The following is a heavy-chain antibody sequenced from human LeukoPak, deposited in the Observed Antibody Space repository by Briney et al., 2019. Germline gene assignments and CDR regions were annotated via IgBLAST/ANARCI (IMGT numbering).Heavy chain of an antibody. D-gene: IGHD1-26*01. V-gene: IGHV3-30-3*01. CDR1: GFTFTDYA. CDR2: ISYDGDHK. CDR3: AREYYSGNYYVFDY. Sequence: TGGSLRLSCAASGFTFTDYAIHWVRQAPGKGLEWVAVISYDGDHKYYPDSVKGRFTISRDNSKNTVYLQMNSLRVDDTAVYFCAREYYSGNYYVFDYWGQGTLVTVSS. J-gene: IGHJ4*02.